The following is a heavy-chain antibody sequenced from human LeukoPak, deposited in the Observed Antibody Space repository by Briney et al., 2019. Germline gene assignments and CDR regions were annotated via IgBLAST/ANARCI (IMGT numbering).Heavy chain of an antibody. CDR2: INGGGGST. Sequence: GGSLRLSCAASGFTFSSYGMSWVRQAPGKGLEWVSGINGGGGSTYYADSVKGRFTISRDNSKNTLYLQMNSLRAEDTAVYYCAKGVRGWSTFDYWGQGTLVTVSS. D-gene: IGHD6-19*01. J-gene: IGHJ4*02. CDR1: GFTFSSYG. CDR3: AKGVRGWSTFDY. V-gene: IGHV3-23*01.